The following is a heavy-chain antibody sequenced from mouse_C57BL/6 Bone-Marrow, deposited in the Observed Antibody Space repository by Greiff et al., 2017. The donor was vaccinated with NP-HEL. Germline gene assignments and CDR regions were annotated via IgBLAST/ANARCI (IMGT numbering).Heavy chain of an antibody. CDR1: GYTFTSYW. CDR3: AREDLIYYYGSSYGDWYFDV. V-gene: IGHV1-55*01. D-gene: IGHD1-1*01. CDR2: IYPGSGST. Sequence: VQLQQSGAELVKPGASVKMSCKASGYTFTSYWITWVKQRPGQGLEWIGDIYPGSGSTNYNEKFKSKATLTVDTSSSTAYMQLSSLTSEDSAVYYCAREDLIYYYGSSYGDWYFDVWGTGTTVTVSS. J-gene: IGHJ1*03.